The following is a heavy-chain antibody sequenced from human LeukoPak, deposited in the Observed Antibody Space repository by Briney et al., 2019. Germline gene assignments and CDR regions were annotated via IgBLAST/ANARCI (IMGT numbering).Heavy chain of an antibody. Sequence: GGSLRLSCAAPGFTFSSYSMNWIRQAPGKGLEWVSSISSSSSYIYYADSVKGRFTISRDNAKNSLYLQMNSLRAEDTAVYYCARDRQQLIDYWGQGTLVTVSS. CDR2: ISSSSSYI. CDR1: GFTFSSYS. V-gene: IGHV3-21*01. J-gene: IGHJ4*02. D-gene: IGHD6-13*01. CDR3: ARDRQQLIDY.